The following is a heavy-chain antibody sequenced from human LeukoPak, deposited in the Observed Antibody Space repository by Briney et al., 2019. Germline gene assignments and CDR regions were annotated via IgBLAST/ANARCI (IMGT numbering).Heavy chain of an antibody. CDR3: TKSNSGHSPKPTFDY. CDR1: GFTFSSYA. Sequence: GGSLRLSCAASGFTFSSYAMSWVRQAPGKGLEWVSAISGSGGSTYYADSVKGRFTISRDNSKNTLYLQMNSLRAEDTAVYYCTKSNSGHSPKPTFDYWGQGTLVTVSS. D-gene: IGHD1-26*01. J-gene: IGHJ4*02. V-gene: IGHV3-23*01. CDR2: ISGSGGST.